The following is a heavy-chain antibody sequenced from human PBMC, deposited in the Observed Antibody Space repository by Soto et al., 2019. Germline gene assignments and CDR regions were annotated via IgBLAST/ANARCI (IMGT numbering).Heavy chain of an antibody. CDR2: IYYSGST. CDR3: ARRFVNFGDKDILFYP. CDR1: GGSISSSSYY. J-gene: IGHJ5*02. V-gene: IGHV4-39*01. Sequence: PSETLSLTCTVSGGSISSSSYYWGWIRQPPGKGLEWIGSIYYSGSTYYNPSLKSRVTISVDTSKNQFSLKLSSVTAADTAVYSCARRFVNFGDKDILFYPCGQGTLVPVSS. D-gene: IGHD4-17*01.